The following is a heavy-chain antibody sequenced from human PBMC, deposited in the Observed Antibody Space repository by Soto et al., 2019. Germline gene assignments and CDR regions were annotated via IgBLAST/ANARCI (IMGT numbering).Heavy chain of an antibody. Sequence: PSETLSLTCPVSGCSISSYYWSWIRQPPGKGLEWIGYIYYSGSTNYNPSLKSRVTISVDTSKNQFSLKLSSVTAADTAVYYCARSEGTARGPNWFDPWGQGTLVTVSS. CDR1: GCSISSYY. V-gene: IGHV4-59*01. D-gene: IGHD1-1*01. CDR2: IYYSGST. J-gene: IGHJ5*02. CDR3: ARSEGTARGPNWFDP.